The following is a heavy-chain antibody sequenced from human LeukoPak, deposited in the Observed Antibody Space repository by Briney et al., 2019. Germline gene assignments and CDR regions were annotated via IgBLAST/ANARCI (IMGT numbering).Heavy chain of an antibody. V-gene: IGHV3-30*02. D-gene: IGHD2-15*01. CDR2: IRYDGSNK. CDR1: GFIFSSYG. CDR3: AKEAPLYCSGGSCGYYYYYYMDV. J-gene: IGHJ6*03. Sequence: GGSLRLSCAASGFIFSSYGMHWLRQAPGKGLEWVAFIRYDGSNKYYADSVKGRFTISRDNSKNTLYLQMNSLRAEDTAVYYCAKEAPLYCSGGSCGYYYYYYMDVWGKGTTVTVSS.